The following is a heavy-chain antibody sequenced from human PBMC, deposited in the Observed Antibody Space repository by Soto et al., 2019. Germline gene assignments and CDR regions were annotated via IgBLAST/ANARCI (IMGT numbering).Heavy chain of an antibody. V-gene: IGHV4-34*01. D-gene: IGHD4-17*01. J-gene: IGHJ6*02. CDR2: INHSGST. CDR3: ARDRRDDYGDYDYYYYGMDV. CDR1: GGSFSGYY. Sequence: PSETLSLTCAVYGGSFSGYYWSWIRQPPGKGLEWIGEINHSGSTNYNPPLKSRVTISVDTSKNQFSLKLSSVTAADTAVYYCARDRRDDYGDYDYYYYGMDVWGQGTTVTVSS.